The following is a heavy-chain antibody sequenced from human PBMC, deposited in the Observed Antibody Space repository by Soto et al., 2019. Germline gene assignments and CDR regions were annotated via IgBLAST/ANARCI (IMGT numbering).Heavy chain of an antibody. CDR1: GFTVSTKY. Sequence: EVQLVESGGGLVQPGGSLRLSCAASGFTVSTKYMSWVRQAPGKGLEWVSVIYSGGSTFYADSVRGRFTISRDNSKNTVKPQMNSLRAEATAVYYCARDPWAADYWGQGTLVTVSS. D-gene: IGHD3-16*01. J-gene: IGHJ4*02. CDR3: ARDPWAADY. CDR2: IYSGGST. V-gene: IGHV3-66*01.